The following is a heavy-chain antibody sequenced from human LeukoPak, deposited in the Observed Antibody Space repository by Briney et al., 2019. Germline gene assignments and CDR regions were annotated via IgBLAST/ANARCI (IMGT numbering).Heavy chain of an antibody. J-gene: IGHJ4*02. Sequence: SQTLSLTCSVPGDPITSGDSYWTWIRQPAGRGLEWIGLIYTSGSTKYNPSLKSRITMSLDTSKNQISLQLNSVTAADTAVYYCAREYSHWGQGTLVTVSS. CDR3: AREYSH. CDR2: IYTSGST. V-gene: IGHV4-61*02. D-gene: IGHD5-12*01. CDR1: GDPITSGDSY.